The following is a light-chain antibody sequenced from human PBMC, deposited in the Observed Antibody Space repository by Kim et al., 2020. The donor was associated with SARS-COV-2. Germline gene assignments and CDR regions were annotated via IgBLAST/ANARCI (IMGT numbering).Light chain of an antibody. CDR1: SSDIGGYNY. V-gene: IGLV2-14*03. CDR2: DVS. J-gene: IGLJ3*02. CDR3: SSFTSSNTWV. Sequence: PGQSITISCTGTSSDIGGYNYVSWYQQHPGKAPKFMIYDVSNRPSGVSNRFSGSKSGNTASLTISGLQAEDEADYYCSSFTSSNTWVFGGGTKLTVL.